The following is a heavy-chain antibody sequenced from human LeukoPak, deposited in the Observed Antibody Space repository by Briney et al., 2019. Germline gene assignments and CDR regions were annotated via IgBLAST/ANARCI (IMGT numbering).Heavy chain of an antibody. Sequence: GGSLRLSCAASGFTFNGYNMNWVRQAPGKGLEWISYITSSSSSNSYADSVKGRFSISRDNAKNSLYLQMNSLRVEDTAVYYCAKGSYGDSPYWYFNLWGRGTLVTVSS. V-gene: IGHV3-48*01. CDR3: AKGSYGDSPYWYFNL. J-gene: IGHJ2*01. D-gene: IGHD4-17*01. CDR2: ITSSSSSN. CDR1: GFTFNGYN.